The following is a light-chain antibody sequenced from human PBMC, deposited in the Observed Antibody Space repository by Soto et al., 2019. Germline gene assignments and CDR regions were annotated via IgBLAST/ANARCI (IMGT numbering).Light chain of an antibody. CDR2: EVR. CDR3: SAYKARSTLV. J-gene: IGLJ3*02. CDR1: MRDVGAYNL. V-gene: IGLV2-14*01. Sequence: QSVLTQPASVSGSAGQSITISCSGTMRDVGAYNLVSWYQQHPGTAPKLIIYEVRNRPSGISSRFSGSRSGNTASLTISGLQSEDEGDYYCSAYKARSTLVFGGGTK.